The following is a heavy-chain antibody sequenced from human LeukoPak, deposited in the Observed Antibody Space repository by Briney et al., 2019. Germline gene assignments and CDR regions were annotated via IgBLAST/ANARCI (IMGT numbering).Heavy chain of an antibody. V-gene: IGHV1-69*13. D-gene: IGHD2-15*01. J-gene: IGHJ5*02. Sequence: ASVKVSCKASGGTFSSYAISWVRQAPGQGLEWMGGIVPIFGTANYAQKFQGRVTITADESTSTAYMELSSLRSEDTAVYYCASSPYCSGGSCYILDWFDPWGQGTLVTVSS. CDR1: GGTFSSYA. CDR3: ASSPYCSGGSCYILDWFDP. CDR2: IVPIFGTA.